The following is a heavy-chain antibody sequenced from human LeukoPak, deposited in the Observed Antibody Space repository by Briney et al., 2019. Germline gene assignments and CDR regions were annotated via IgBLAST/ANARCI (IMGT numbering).Heavy chain of an antibody. CDR2: ISYDGSNK. CDR3: AKLGYYYDSSLPAHYYYGMDV. D-gene: IGHD3-22*01. J-gene: IGHJ6*02. V-gene: IGHV3-30*18. CDR1: GFTFSSYG. Sequence: GGPLRLSCAASGFTFSSYGMHWVRQAPGKGLEWVAVISYDGSNKYYADSVKGRFTISRDNSKNTLYLQMNSLRAEDTAVYYCAKLGYYYDSSLPAHYYYGMDVWGQGTTVTVSS.